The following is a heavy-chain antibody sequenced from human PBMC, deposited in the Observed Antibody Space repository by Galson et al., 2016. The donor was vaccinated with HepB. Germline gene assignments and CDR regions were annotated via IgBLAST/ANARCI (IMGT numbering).Heavy chain of an antibody. Sequence: SLRLSCATSGFTFSSYWMAWVRHTPSQGLEWVANIKQDGSEEYYVDFVKGRFTISTDNAKNSLYLQMNRLRAEDTAVYYCARDFLFAHDLWGPGTLVTVSS. CDR3: ARDFLFAHDL. CDR2: IKQDGSEE. D-gene: IGHD3-3*01. J-gene: IGHJ5*02. V-gene: IGHV3-7*03. CDR1: GFTFSSYW.